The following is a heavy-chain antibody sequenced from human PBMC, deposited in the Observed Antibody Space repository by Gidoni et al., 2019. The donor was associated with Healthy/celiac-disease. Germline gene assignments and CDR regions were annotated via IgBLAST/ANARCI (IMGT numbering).Heavy chain of an antibody. CDR3: ARRRAVAGTVDY. CDR2: IKQDGSEK. Sequence: EVQLVESGGGLVQPGGSLRLSCAASGFPFSSYWMSWVRQAPGKGLEWVANIKQDGSEKYYVDSVKGRFTISRDNAKNSLYLQMNSLRAEDTAVYDCARRRAVAGTVDYWGQGTLVTVSS. V-gene: IGHV3-7*03. D-gene: IGHD6-19*01. CDR1: GFPFSSYW. J-gene: IGHJ4*02.